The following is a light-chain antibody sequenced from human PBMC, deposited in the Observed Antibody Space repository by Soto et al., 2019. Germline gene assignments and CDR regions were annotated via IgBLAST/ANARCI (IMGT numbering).Light chain of an antibody. CDR3: VSYTSSTTYV. CDR2: DVA. Sequence: QSALSQPASVSDSPGQSITISCSGTSSDVGGSNFVSLYQQHPGKPPKLIIYDVANRPSGVSNRFSGSKSGSTASLIISRLQTEDEADYYCVSYTSSTTYVFGTGTKVTVL. CDR1: SSDVGGSNF. J-gene: IGLJ1*01. V-gene: IGLV2-14*03.